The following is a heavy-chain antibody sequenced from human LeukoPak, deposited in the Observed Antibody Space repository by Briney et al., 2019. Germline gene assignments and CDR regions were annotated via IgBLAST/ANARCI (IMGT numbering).Heavy chain of an antibody. V-gene: IGHV1-2*02. CDR2: INPNSGGT. J-gene: IGHJ6*02. CDR1: GYIFTGYY. Sequence: ASVKVSCKASGYIFTGYYMHWVRQAPGQGLEWMGWINPNSGGTNYAQKFQGRVTMTRDTSIGTDYMELSSLRSDDTAVYYCARDLGYYYYGMDVWGQGTMVTVSS. CDR3: ARDLGYYYYGMDV.